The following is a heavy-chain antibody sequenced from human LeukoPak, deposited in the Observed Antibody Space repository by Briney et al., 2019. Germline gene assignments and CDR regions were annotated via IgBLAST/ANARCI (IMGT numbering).Heavy chain of an antibody. D-gene: IGHD5-12*01. CDR2: IYPGESI. CDR3: ARHVTTVATSWFDP. Sequence: GESLKISCKGSGYSVTNYWIGWVRQMPGKGLEWMGFIYPGESIRYSPSFQGQVTISADRSITTAYLQWSSLKASDTAMYYCARHVTTVATSWFDPWGQGTLVTVSS. CDR1: GYSVTNYW. V-gene: IGHV5-51*01. J-gene: IGHJ5*02.